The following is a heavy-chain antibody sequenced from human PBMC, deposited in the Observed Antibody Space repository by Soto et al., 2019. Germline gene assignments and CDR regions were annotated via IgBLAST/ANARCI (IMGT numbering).Heavy chain of an antibody. CDR1: GGSISSGGYY. Sequence: PSETLSLTCTVSGGSISSGGYYWSWIRQHPGKGLEWIGYIYYSGSTYYNPSLKSRVTISVDTSKNQFSLKLSSVTAADTAVYYCARDSWAYYGSGRREYYYGMDVWGQGTTVNVSS. CDR3: ARDSWAYYGSGRREYYYGMDV. CDR2: IYYSGST. D-gene: IGHD3-10*01. J-gene: IGHJ6*02. V-gene: IGHV4-31*03.